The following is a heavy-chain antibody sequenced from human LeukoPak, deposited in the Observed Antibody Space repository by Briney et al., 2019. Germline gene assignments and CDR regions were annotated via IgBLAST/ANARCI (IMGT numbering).Heavy chain of an antibody. D-gene: IGHD3-22*01. J-gene: IGHJ4*02. V-gene: IGHV3-30*04. CDR1: GFTFSNYA. Sequence: PGGSLRLSCAASGFTFSNYAMHWVRQAPGKGLEWVAIISYDGSNKYYTDSVKGRFTISRDNAKNTLYLQMNSLRAEDTAMYYCARGGDYYYDSSGYYSPVDYWGQGTLVTVSS. CDR3: ARGGDYYYDSSGYYSPVDY. CDR2: ISYDGSNK.